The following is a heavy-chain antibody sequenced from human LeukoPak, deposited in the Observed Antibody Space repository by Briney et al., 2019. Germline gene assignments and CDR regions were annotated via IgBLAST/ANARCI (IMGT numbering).Heavy chain of an antibody. D-gene: IGHD3-10*01. V-gene: IGHV3-9*01. CDR2: ISWNSGSI. CDR3: AKGAPETVWFGELSY. J-gene: IGHJ4*02. CDR1: GFTFDDYA. Sequence: PGRSLRLSCAASGFTFDDYAMHWVRQAPGKGLEWVSGISWNSGSIGYADSVKGRFTISRDNAKNSLYLQMNSLRAEDTALYYCAKGAPETVWFGELSYWGQGTLVTVSS.